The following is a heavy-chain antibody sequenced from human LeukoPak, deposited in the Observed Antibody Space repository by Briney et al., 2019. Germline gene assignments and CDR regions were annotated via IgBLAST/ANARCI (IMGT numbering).Heavy chain of an antibody. V-gene: IGHV1-69*05. CDR2: IIPIFGTA. CDR1: GGTFSSYA. J-gene: IGHJ4*02. CDR3: ARGPRRIAAATLYYFDY. D-gene: IGHD6-13*01. Sequence: SVKVSCKASGGTFSSYAISWVRQAPGQGLEWMGGIIPIFGTANYAQKFQGRVTITRNTSISTAYMDLSSLRSEDTAVYYCARGPRRIAAATLYYFDYWGQGTLVTVSS.